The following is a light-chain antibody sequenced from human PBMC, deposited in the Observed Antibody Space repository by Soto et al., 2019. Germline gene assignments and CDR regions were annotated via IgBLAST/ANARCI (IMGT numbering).Light chain of an antibody. CDR1: QSVNNY. CDR3: QQRRSWPLT. J-gene: IGKJ4*01. CDR2: DAF. V-gene: IGKV3-11*01. Sequence: ESVLTQSPATLSLSPGERATLSCRASQSVNNYLAWYQQKPGQAPRLLIYDAFNSATGVPARFSGSGSGTNFTLTISSLEPEDFAVYYCQQRRSWPLTFGGGTKVEIK.